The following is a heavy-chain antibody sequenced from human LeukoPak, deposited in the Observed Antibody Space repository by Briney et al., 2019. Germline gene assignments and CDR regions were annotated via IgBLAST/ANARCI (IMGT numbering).Heavy chain of an antibody. D-gene: IGHD3-10*01. CDR2: ISTSGSTI. CDR1: GFTFSSYE. V-gene: IGHV3-48*03. CDR3: ARKGYGSGSYTYYFDY. J-gene: IGHJ4*02. Sequence: GGSLRLSCAASGFTFSSYEMNWVRQAPGKGLEWVSYISTSGSTIYYADSVKGRLTISRDNAKNSLCLQMNSLRVEDTAVYYCARKGYGSGSYTYYFDYWGQGTLVTVSS.